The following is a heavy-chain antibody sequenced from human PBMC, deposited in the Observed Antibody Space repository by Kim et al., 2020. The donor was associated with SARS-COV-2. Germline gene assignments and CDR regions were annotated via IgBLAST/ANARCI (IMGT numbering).Heavy chain of an antibody. CDR3: ARVTGSNNLYYFDY. D-gene: IGHD1-20*01. V-gene: IGHV1-2*04. CDR1: GYTFTGYY. CDR2: INPNSGGT. J-gene: IGHJ4*02. Sequence: ASVKVSCKASGYTFTGYYMHWVRQAPGQGLEWMGWINPNSGGTNYAQKFQGWVTMTRDTSISTAYMELSRLRSDDTAVYYCARVTGSNNLYYFDYWGQGTLVTVSS.